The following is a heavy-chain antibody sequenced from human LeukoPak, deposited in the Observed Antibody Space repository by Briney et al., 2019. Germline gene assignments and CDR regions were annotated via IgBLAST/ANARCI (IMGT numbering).Heavy chain of an antibody. D-gene: IGHD3-10*01. Sequence: GGSLRLSCTTSGFTLGDYGMSWVRQAPGKGLEWVGFIRSKANGETRQYAASVKGRFTISRDDSKSITYLEMSSLKTEDTAVYYCTNRVPDYSASSGSYSYYFDDWGQGTLVTASS. V-gene: IGHV3-49*04. CDR1: GFTLGDYG. CDR2: IRSKANGETR. CDR3: TNRVPDYSASSGSYSYYFDD. J-gene: IGHJ4*02.